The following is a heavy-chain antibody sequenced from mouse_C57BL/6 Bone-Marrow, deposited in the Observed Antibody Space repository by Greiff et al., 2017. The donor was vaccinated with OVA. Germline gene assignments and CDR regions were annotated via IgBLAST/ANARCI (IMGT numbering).Heavy chain of an antibody. D-gene: IGHD1-1*01. V-gene: IGHV2-5*01. CDR3: AAYYYGSSYGYWYFDV. CDR2: IWRGGST. Sequence: KLEESGPGLVQPSQSLSITCTVSGFSLTSYGVHWVRQSPGKGLEWLGVIWRGGSTDYNAAFMSRLSITKDNSKSQVFFKMNSLQADDTAIYYCAAYYYGSSYGYWYFDVWGTGTTVTVSS. J-gene: IGHJ1*03. CDR1: GFSLTSYG.